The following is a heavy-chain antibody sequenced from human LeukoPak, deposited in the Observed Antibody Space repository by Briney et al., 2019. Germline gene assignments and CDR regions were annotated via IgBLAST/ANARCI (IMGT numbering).Heavy chain of an antibody. CDR3: ARVPYDTNGYPHYFDY. CDR2: INHSGST. D-gene: IGHD3-22*01. J-gene: IGHJ4*02. V-gene: IGHV4-34*01. Sequence: NPSETLSLTCAVYGGSFSGYYWSWIRQPPGKGLQWIGEINHSGSTNYNPSLKSRVTISVDTSKNQFSLKLSSVTAADTAVYYCARVPYDTNGYPHYFDYWGQGTLVTVCS. CDR1: GGSFSGYY.